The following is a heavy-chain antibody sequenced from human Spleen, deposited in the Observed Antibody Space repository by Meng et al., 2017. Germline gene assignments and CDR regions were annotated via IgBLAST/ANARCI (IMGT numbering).Heavy chain of an antibody. CDR3: ERQAIYKHMMTTRLGWFDP. D-gene: IGHD4-17*01. CDR2: IFPGGSDT. CDR1: GYSFSSFW. Sequence: GESLKISCKGSGYSFSSFWIAWVRQMPGKGLEWMGIIFPGGSDTRYSPSFQCQVTISADKSISTAYLQWSHLKASDTAIYYCERQAIYKHMMTTRLGWFDPWGQGTLVTVSS. V-gene: IGHV5-51*01. J-gene: IGHJ5*02.